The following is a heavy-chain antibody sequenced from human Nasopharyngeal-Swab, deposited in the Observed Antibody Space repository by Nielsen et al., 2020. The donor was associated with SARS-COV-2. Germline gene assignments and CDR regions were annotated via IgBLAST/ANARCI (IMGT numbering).Heavy chain of an antibody. CDR3: VRHTDNSGYDS. Sequence: SETLSLTCTVSGGSISSSRYYWGWIRQPSGKGLEWIGSISSRGSTYYNPSLKSRVTISVDTPKNQFSLKLSSVTAADTAVYYCVRHTDNSGYDSWGQGTLVTVSS. CDR2: ISSRGST. CDR1: GGSISSSRYY. D-gene: IGHD3-22*01. J-gene: IGHJ4*02. V-gene: IGHV4-39*01.